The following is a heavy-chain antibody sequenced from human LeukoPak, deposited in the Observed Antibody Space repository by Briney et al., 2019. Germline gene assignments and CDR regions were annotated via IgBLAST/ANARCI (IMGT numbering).Heavy chain of an antibody. CDR1: GGTFSSYA. D-gene: IGHD3-3*01. Sequence: VASVKVSCKASGGTFSSYAISWVRQAPGQGLEWMGGIIPIFGTANYAQKFQGRVTITADESTSTAYMELSSLRSEDTAVYYCARGGVDFGVVMPFDYWGQGTLVTVSS. CDR3: ARGGVDFGVVMPFDY. V-gene: IGHV1-69*13. CDR2: IIPIFGTA. J-gene: IGHJ4*02.